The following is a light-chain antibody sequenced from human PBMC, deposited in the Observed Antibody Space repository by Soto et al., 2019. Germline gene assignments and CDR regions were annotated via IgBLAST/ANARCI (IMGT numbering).Light chain of an antibody. CDR3: QQYADWPLT. V-gene: IGKV3-15*01. Sequence: IVMTQSPATVSVSPGESTSLSCRASRTIGTNLGWYQQKPGQAPRLLISKTFNRATGVPARFSGSGSGTEFTLTITSLQSEDIAVYYCQQYADWPLTFGGGTKVDIK. J-gene: IGKJ4*01. CDR2: KTF. CDR1: RTIGTN.